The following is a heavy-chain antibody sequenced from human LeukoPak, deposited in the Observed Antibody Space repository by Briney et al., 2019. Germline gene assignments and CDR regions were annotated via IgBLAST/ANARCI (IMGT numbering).Heavy chain of an antibody. CDR2: ISGSGGST. V-gene: IGHV3-23*01. Sequence: GASLRLSCAASGFTFSSYAMSWVRQAPGKGLEWASAISGSGGSTYYADSVKGRFTISRDNSKNTLYLQMNSLRAEDTAVYYCAKDPDTAMAYYYYYGMDVWGQGTTVTVSS. J-gene: IGHJ6*02. D-gene: IGHD5-18*01. CDR3: AKDPDTAMAYYYYYGMDV. CDR1: GFTFSSYA.